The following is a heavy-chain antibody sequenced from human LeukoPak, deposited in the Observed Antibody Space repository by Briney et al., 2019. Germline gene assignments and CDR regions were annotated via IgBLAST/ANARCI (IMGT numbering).Heavy chain of an antibody. CDR2: INSGSNDI. J-gene: IGHJ4*02. V-gene: IGHV3-21*04. CDR3: ARRAGAYSHPYDY. CDR1: GITLKSYS. Sequence: GGSLRLSCAASGITLKSYSMNWVRHAPGKGLEWVSSINSGSNDIYYADSVKGRFTISRDNSKNTLYLQMNSLRAEDTAVYYCARRAGAYSHPYDYWGQGTLVTVSS. D-gene: IGHD4/OR15-4a*01.